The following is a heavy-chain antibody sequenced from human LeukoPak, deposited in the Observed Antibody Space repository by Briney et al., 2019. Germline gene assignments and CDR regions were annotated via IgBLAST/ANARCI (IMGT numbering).Heavy chain of an antibody. Sequence: GGSLRLSCAASGFTFSGYGMHWVRQAPGKGLEWVAIISYDGNNKYYADSVKGRFTISRDNSKSTLYLQMNSLRAEDTAVYYCAKSAPGDYYLSDFWGQGTLVTVSS. CDR1: GFTFSGYG. CDR3: AKSAPGDYYLSDF. J-gene: IGHJ4*02. V-gene: IGHV3-30*18. CDR2: ISYDGNNK. D-gene: IGHD4-17*01.